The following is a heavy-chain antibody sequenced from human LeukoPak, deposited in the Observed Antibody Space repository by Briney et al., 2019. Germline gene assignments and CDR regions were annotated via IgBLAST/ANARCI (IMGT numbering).Heavy chain of an antibody. J-gene: IGHJ4*02. Sequence: GGSLRLSCAASGFTFSSYGMHWVRQAPGKGLEWVAVIWYDGSNKYYADSVKGRFTISRDNSKNTLYLQMNSLRAEDTAVYYCARDPPGYSSGWYPRPADYWGQGTLVTVSS. D-gene: IGHD6-19*01. CDR1: GFTFSSYG. CDR2: IWYDGSNK. V-gene: IGHV3-33*01. CDR3: ARDPPGYSSGWYPRPADY.